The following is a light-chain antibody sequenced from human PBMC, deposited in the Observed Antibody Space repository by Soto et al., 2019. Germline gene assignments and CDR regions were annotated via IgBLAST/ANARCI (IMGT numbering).Light chain of an antibody. V-gene: IGKV1-33*01. Sequence: DIPLTQSRSSLSASIGDRITITCLVSQGISSYLNWYRQKPGKVPKLLIYSASNLQSGVPSRFSGSGSGTDFTFTISSLQPEDNATYHCQQYENRPYPFGHGTKVDIK. CDR3: QQYENRPYP. CDR2: SAS. CDR1: QGISSY. J-gene: IGKJ3*01.